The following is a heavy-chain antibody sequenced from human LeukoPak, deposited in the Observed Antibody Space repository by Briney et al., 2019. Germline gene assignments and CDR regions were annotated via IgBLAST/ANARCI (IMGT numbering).Heavy chain of an antibody. D-gene: IGHD6-6*01. CDR3: ARHGLVAARHAFDI. CDR1: YGSFSGYY. CDR2: INHNGNT. J-gene: IGHJ3*02. V-gene: IGHV4-34*01. Sequence: SETLSLTCTVFYGSFSGYYWSWIRQPPGKGLEWIGEINHNGNTNYNPSLKSRVTISVDTSKDQFSLKLSSVTAADTAVYYCARHGLVAARHAFDIWGQGTMVTVSS.